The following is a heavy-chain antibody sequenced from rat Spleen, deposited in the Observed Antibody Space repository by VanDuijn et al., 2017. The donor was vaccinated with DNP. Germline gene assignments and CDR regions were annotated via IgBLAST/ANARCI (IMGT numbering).Heavy chain of an antibody. D-gene: IGHD4-3*01. Sequence: EVQLVESGGGLVQPGRSLKLSCAASEFTFSNSDVAWVRQAPTRGLEWVASISPSGANIYYRDSVRGRFTISRDNAKSSLFLQMDSLRSEDTATYYCSTRNSGYGGYFDYWGQGVMVTVSS. CDR2: ISPSGANI. V-gene: IGHV5-19*01. CDR3: STRNSGYGGYFDY. J-gene: IGHJ2*01. CDR1: EFTFSNSD.